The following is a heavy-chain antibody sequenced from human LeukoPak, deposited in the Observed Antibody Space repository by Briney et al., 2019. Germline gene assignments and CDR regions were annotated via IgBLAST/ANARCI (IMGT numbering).Heavy chain of an antibody. D-gene: IGHD2-2*01. CDR2: ISSSSSYT. CDR1: GFTFSDYY. CDR3: ARAEGYCSSTSCYVREYYYYGMDV. V-gene: IGHV3-11*06. Sequence: GGSLRLSCAASGFTFSDYYMSWIRKPPGKGLERVSYISSSSSYTNYADSVKGRFTISRDNAKNSLYLQMNSLRAEDTAVYYCARAEGYCSSTSCYVREYYYYGMDVWGKGTTVTVSS. J-gene: IGHJ6*04.